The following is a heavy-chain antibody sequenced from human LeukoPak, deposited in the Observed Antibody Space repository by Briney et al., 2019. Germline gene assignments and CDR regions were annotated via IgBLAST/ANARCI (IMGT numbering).Heavy chain of an antibody. J-gene: IGHJ4*02. V-gene: IGHV1-46*01. D-gene: IGHD6-13*01. CDR3: ARDSEIAAAGHHYNFDY. CDR1: GYTFTSYY. Sequence: ASVKVSCKASGYTFTSYYMHWVRQAPGQGLEWMGIISPSGGSTSYAQKFQGRVTMTRDMSTSTVYMELSSLRSEDTAVYYCARDSEIAAAGHHYNFDYWGQGTLVTVSS. CDR2: ISPSGGST.